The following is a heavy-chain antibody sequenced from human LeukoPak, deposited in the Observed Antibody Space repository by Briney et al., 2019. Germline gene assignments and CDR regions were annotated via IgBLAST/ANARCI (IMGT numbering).Heavy chain of an antibody. J-gene: IGHJ5*02. D-gene: IGHD4-23*01. Sequence: ASVKVSCKASGHTFTGYYIHWVRQAPGQGLEWMGWINPNSGGTNYAQKFQGRVTMTRDTSISTAYMELSRLRSDDTAVYYCARDLNSNWFDPWGQGTLVTVSS. CDR1: GHTFTGYY. V-gene: IGHV1-2*02. CDR3: ARDLNSNWFDP. CDR2: INPNSGGT.